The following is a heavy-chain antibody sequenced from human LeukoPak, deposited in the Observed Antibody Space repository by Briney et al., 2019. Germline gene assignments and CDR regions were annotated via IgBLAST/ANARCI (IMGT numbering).Heavy chain of an antibody. J-gene: IGHJ4*02. CDR2: IKKDGSEK. Sequence: ETLSLTCTVSGDSIRSNTNYWGWIRQPPGKGLEWVANIKKDGSEKYYVDSVKGRFTISRDNAKTSLYLQMNSLRAEDTAVYYCARDLSGVTGYTYGRGIDYWGQGTLVTVSS. D-gene: IGHD5-18*01. CDR3: ARDLSGVTGYTYGRGIDY. CDR1: GDSIRSNT. V-gene: IGHV3-7*01.